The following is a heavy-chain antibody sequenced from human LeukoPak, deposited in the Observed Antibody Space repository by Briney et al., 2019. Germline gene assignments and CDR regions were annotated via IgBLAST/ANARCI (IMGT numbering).Heavy chain of an antibody. CDR3: ARARIVGATMEVKTLGY. CDR1: GYTFTGYY. J-gene: IGHJ4*02. D-gene: IGHD1-26*01. Sequence: ASVKVSCKASGYTFTGYYLHWVRQAPGQGLEWMGWINAGNGNTKYSQKFQGSVTITRDTSASTAYMELSSLRSEDTAVYYCARARIVGATMEVKTLGYWGQGTLVTVSS. CDR2: INAGNGNT. V-gene: IGHV1-3*01.